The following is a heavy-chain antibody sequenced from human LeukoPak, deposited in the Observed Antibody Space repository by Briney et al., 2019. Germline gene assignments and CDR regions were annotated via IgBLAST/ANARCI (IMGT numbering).Heavy chain of an antibody. CDR3: ARESHTNYVGY. V-gene: IGHV3-11*01. J-gene: IGHJ4*02. Sequence: GGSLRLSCAASGFTFSDFYMSWIRQAPGKGLEWVSYISSGGGTIYYADSVKGRFSISRDNAKNSLYLQMNNLRAEDTAVYYCARESHTNYVGYWGQGTLVTVSS. CDR2: ISSGGGTI. CDR1: GFTFSDFY. D-gene: IGHD5-12*01.